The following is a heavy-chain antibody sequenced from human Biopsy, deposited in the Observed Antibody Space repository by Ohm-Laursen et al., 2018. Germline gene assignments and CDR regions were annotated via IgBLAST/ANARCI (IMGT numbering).Heavy chain of an antibody. CDR1: GGSFSDYY. Sequence: GTLSLTCAVYGGSFSDYYWTWIRQPPGKGLEWIGEINHRGTNNYNPSLKSRVTISVDTSKNQFSLKVRSVTAADTAVYYCVRGVDYYDPYHYYALDVWGQGTTVTVSS. CDR2: INHRGTN. V-gene: IGHV4-34*01. D-gene: IGHD3-22*01. CDR3: VRGVDYYDPYHYYALDV. J-gene: IGHJ6*02.